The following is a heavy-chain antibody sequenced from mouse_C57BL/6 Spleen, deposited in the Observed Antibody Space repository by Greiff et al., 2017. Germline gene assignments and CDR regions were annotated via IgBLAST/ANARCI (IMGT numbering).Heavy chain of an antibody. Sequence: VQLQQPGAELVMPGASVKLSCKASGYTFTSYWMHWVKQRPGQGLEWIGEIDPSDSYTNYNQKFKGKSTLTVDKSSSTAYMQLSSLTSEDSAVYYCARRDSNYSWFAYWGQGTLVTVSA. D-gene: IGHD2-5*01. J-gene: IGHJ3*01. CDR3: ARRDSNYSWFAY. CDR1: GYTFTSYW. V-gene: IGHV1-69*01. CDR2: IDPSDSYT.